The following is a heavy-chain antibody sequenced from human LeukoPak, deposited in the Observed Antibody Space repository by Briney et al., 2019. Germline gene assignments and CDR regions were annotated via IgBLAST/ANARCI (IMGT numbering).Heavy chain of an antibody. CDR1: GFTFTSSA. D-gene: IGHD7-27*01. V-gene: IGHV1-58*02. Sequence: ASVKVSCKASGFTFTSSAMQWVRQARGQRLEWIGWIVVGSGNTNYAQKFQERVTITRDMSTSTPYMELSSLRSEDTAVYYCAAETGDRLRVDYWGQGTLVTVSS. CDR2: IVVGSGNT. J-gene: IGHJ4*02. CDR3: AAETGDRLRVDY.